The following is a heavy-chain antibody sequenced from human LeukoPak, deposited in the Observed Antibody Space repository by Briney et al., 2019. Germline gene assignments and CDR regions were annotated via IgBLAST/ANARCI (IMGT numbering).Heavy chain of an antibody. Sequence: GGSLRLSCAASGFTVSSNYMSWVRQAPGKGLEWVSSISSSSSYIYYADSVKGRFTISRDNAKNSLYLQMNSLRAEDTAVYYCARDLNAGQGDYWGQGTLVTVSS. CDR1: GFTVSSNY. D-gene: IGHD6-13*01. CDR3: ARDLNAGQGDY. V-gene: IGHV3-21*01. CDR2: ISSSSSYI. J-gene: IGHJ4*02.